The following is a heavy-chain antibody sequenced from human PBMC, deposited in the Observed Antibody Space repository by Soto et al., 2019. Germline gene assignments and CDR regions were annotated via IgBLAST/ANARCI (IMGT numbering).Heavy chain of an antibody. CDR3: ARAGVDAFDY. J-gene: IGHJ4*02. V-gene: IGHV3-66*01. CDR2: IYSGGST. Sequence: VQLVESGGGLXXXGGXLXXXXAASGFTVSSNYMSWVRQAPGKGLEWVSVIYSGGSTYYADSVKGRFTISRDNSKNTLYLQMNSLRAEDTAVYYCARAGVDAFDYWGQGTLVTVSS. CDR1: GFTVSSNY. D-gene: IGHD2-8*01.